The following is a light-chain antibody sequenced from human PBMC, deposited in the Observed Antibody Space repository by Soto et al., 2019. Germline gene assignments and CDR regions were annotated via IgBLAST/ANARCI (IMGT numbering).Light chain of an antibody. CDR3: QQLNSYTLLT. CDR2: DAS. CDR1: QDISNY. Sequence: DIQMTQSPSSLSASVGDRVTITCQASQDISNYLNWYQQKPGKAPKLLIYDASNLETGVPSRFSGSGSGTDFTFTISSLQPEDIATYYCQQLNSYTLLTLGGGTKVDIK. V-gene: IGKV1-33*01. J-gene: IGKJ4*01.